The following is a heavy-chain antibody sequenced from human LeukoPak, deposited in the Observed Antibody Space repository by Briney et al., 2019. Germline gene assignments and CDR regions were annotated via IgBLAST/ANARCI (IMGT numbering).Heavy chain of an antibody. J-gene: IGHJ4*02. V-gene: IGHV3-30*18. CDR2: ISYDGSNK. CDR1: GFTFSSYG. D-gene: IGHD3-10*01. Sequence: GRSLRLSCAASGFTFSSYGMHWVRQAPGKGLEWVAVISYDGSNKYYADSVKGRFTISRDNSKNTLYLQMNSLRAEDTAVYYCAKLMYYYGSGSPWDYWGQETLVTVSS. CDR3: AKLMYYYGSGSPWDY.